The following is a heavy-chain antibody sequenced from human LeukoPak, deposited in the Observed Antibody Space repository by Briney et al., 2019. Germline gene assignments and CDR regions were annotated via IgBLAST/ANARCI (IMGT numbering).Heavy chain of an antibody. CDR2: ISSNGGST. CDR1: GFTFSSYA. J-gene: IGHJ6*02. Sequence: PGGSLRLSCAASGFTFSSYAMHWVRQAPGKGLEYVSAISSNGGSTYYANSVKGRFTISRDNSKNTLYLQMNSLRAEDTAVYYCAKDSGSGGRYSSSWTDYYYYGMDVWGQGTTVTVSS. V-gene: IGHV3-64*01. CDR3: AKDSGSGGRYSSSWTDYYYYGMDV. D-gene: IGHD6-13*01.